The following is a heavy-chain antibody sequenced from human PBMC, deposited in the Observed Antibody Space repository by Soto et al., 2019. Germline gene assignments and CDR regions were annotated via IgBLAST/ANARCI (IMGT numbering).Heavy chain of an antibody. D-gene: IGHD1-7*01. V-gene: IGHV4-34*01. Sequence: PYQTLSLTCAVYGRSFGGYYWSWIRHPQGKGLEWIREINHSGSTNYNPSLKSRVTISVDTSKNQFSLKLSSVAAADTAVYYCARAVRQGSEITGTNVVDYYSYMDVWGQGTTVTVSS. CDR1: GRSFGGYY. CDR2: INHSGST. J-gene: IGHJ6*03. CDR3: ARAVRQGSEITGTNVVDYYSYMDV.